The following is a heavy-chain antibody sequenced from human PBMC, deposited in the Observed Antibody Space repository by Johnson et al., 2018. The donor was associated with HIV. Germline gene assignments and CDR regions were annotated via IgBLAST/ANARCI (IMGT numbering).Heavy chain of an antibody. D-gene: IGHD6-13*01. J-gene: IGHJ3*02. CDR1: GFTLDDYT. V-gene: IGHV3-30-3*01. CDR3: AEHRISWYDDAFDS. CDR2: ISYDGSNK. Sequence: QVQLVESGGVVVQPGGSLRLSCAASGFTLDDYTMHGVRQAPGKGLEWVAVISYDGSNKYYADSVKGRFTISRDNSKNTLDLQMNSLRAEDTAVYYCAEHRISWYDDAFDSWCQGPMVTVSS.